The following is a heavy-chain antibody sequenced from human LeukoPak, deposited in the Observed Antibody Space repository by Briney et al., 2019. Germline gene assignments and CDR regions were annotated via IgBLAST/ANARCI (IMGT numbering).Heavy chain of an antibody. D-gene: IGHD2-2*01. Sequence: SVKVSCKASGGTFSSYAISWVRQAPGQGLEWMGGIIPIFGTANYAQKFQGRVTITADKSTSTAYMELSSLRSEDTAVYYCASPSGYCSSTSCRYYYYYMDVWGKGTTVTVSS. CDR2: IIPIFGTA. V-gene: IGHV1-69*06. J-gene: IGHJ6*03. CDR1: GGTFSSYA. CDR3: ASPSGYCSSTSCRYYYYYMDV.